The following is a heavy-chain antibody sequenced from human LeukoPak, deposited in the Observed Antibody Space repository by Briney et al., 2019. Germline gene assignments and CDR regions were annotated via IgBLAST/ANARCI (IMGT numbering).Heavy chain of an antibody. D-gene: IGHD5-18*01. V-gene: IGHV3-21*01. J-gene: IGHJ4*02. CDR2: VSSISNYI. CDR3: ARDDRYSYGYSQSGHFDY. Sequence: RGSLRLSCAASGFTFNSYSMNWVRQAPGKGLEWVSSVSSISNYIYYADSVKGRLTVSRDNAKTSLYLQMKSLRAEDTAVYYCARDDRYSYGYSQSGHFDYWGQGILVTVSS. CDR1: GFTFNSYS.